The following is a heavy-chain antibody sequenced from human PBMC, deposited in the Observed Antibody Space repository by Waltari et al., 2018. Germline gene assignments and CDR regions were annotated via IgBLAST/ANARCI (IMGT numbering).Heavy chain of an antibody. CDR3: AKDRRAVGDGVPGEDY. V-gene: IGHV3-23*01. CDR1: GFTFSTYG. J-gene: IGHJ4*02. CDR2: TSDRGGPT. D-gene: IGHD6-19*01. Sequence: EVQLLESGGGLVQPGGSLRLSCAASGFTFSTYGINWVRQAPGNGLEWVSTSDRGGPTYYADSGKGRFAISRDDSKNTVYLQMNSLRVEDTAVYYCAKDRRAVGDGVPGEDYWGQGTLVTVSS.